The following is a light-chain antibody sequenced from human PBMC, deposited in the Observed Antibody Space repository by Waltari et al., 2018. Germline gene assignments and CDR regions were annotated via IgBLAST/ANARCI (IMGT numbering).Light chain of an antibody. V-gene: IGKV3-20*01. CDR1: QSIGRY. CDR2: GAS. Sequence: EVVLTQSPGTLSLSPGDTATLSCRASQSIGRYLVWYQQKAGQAPRLLIYGASDRATGIPDRFSGSGSGTDFSLTISRLEAEDFAVYYCQNHERLPATFGQGTKVEIK. CDR3: QNHERLPAT. J-gene: IGKJ1*01.